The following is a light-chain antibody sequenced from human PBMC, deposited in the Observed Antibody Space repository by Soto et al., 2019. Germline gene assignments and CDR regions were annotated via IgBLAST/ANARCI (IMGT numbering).Light chain of an antibody. J-gene: IGKJ5*01. Sequence: DIHMTQSPSTLSASLGDTFTFTCRASQSVSGWLAWYQQKPGEAPKLLIYAASALPRGVPSRFSGSGSGTKFPLTISSLQPEDFATYYCQQLHGHPITFGQGTRLEIK. CDR2: AAS. CDR1: QSVSGW. V-gene: IGKV1-5*01. CDR3: QQLHGHPIT.